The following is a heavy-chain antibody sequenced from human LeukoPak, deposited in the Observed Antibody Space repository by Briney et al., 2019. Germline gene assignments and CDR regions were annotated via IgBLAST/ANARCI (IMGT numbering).Heavy chain of an antibody. Sequence: GGSLRLSCAASGFTFSSYSMNWVRQAPGKGLEWVAVISYDGSNKYYADSVKGRFTISRDNSKNTLYLQMNSLRAEDTAVYYCAKDPFSSSSYFDYWGQGTLVTVSS. V-gene: IGHV3-30*18. CDR2: ISYDGSNK. CDR1: GFTFSSYS. J-gene: IGHJ4*02. CDR3: AKDPFSSSSYFDY. D-gene: IGHD6-6*01.